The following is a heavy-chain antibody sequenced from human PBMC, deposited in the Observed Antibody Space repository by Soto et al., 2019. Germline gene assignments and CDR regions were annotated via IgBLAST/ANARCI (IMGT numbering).Heavy chain of an antibody. CDR3: ARDVIGNYTYETIGYYFDH. J-gene: IGHJ4*02. CDR2: IDPSGGVT. V-gene: IGHV1-46*01. CDR1: GYTFTKFH. Sequence: GASVKVSCKASGYTFTKFHIHWVRQAPGQGLEWMGMIDPSGGVTRDAQRFQGRITMTSDTSTSSVYMELRGLTSEDTAVYYCARDVIGNYTYETIGYYFDHWGQRNLVPVSS. D-gene: IGHD3-16*01.